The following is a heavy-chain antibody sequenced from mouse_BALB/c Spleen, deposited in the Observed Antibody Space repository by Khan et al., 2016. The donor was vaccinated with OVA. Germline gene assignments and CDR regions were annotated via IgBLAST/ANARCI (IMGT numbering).Heavy chain of an antibody. V-gene: IGHV3-2*02. J-gene: IGHJ4*01. CDR2: ISYSGLT. Sequence: EVKLLESGPGLVKPSQSLSLTCTVTGYSITSHYAWNWIRQFPGNKLEWMGYISYSGLTSYNPSLKSRISITRDTSTNQFFLLLNSVTTEDTATFYCARGNYYGYTMDYWGQGTSVTVSS. D-gene: IGHD1-1*01. CDR3: ARGNYYGYTMDY. CDR1: GYSITSHYA.